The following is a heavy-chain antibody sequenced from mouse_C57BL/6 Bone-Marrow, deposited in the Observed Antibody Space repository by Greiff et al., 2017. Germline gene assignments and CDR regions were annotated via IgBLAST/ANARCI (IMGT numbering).Heavy chain of an antibody. CDR3: AILAATVVYWYFDV. CDR1: GYTFTSYW. V-gene: IGHV1-74*01. CDR2: INPSDSDT. D-gene: IGHD1-1*01. Sequence: QVQLQQPGAELVKPGASVKVSCKASGYTFTSYWMHWVKQRPGQGLEWIGRINPSDSDTNYNQKFKGKATLTVDKSSSTAYMQLSSLTSEDSAVYYCAILAATVVYWYFDVWGTGTTVTVSS. J-gene: IGHJ1*03.